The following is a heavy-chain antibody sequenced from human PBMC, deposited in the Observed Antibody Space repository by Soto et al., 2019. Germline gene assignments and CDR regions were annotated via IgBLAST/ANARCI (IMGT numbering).Heavy chain of an antibody. V-gene: IGHV1-8*01. CDR3: ARGQVGASSWGGY. Sequence: QVQLVQSGAEVKKPGASVKVSCKASGYTFTSYDINWVRQATGQGLEWMGWMNPNSGNTGYAQKFQGRVTMTRNTSKGTAYVSRGSLSSEDTAVYYWARGQVGASSWGGYWGQGTLVTVSS. J-gene: IGHJ4*02. CDR1: GYTFTSYD. CDR2: MNPNSGNT. D-gene: IGHD1-26*01.